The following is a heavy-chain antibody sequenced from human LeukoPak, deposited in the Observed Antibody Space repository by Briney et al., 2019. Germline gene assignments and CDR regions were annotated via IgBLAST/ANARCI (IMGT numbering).Heavy chain of an antibody. J-gene: IGHJ6*02. CDR3: AKGRRITIFGVVIPRPRDYGMDV. D-gene: IGHD3-3*01. Sequence: GASVKVSCKASGYTFTSYYMHWVRQAPGQGLEWMGIINPSGGSTSYAQKFQGRVTMTRDTSTSTVYMELSSLRSEDTAVYYCAKGRRITIFGVVIPRPRDYGMDVWGQGTTVTVSS. V-gene: IGHV1-46*01. CDR2: INPSGGST. CDR1: GYTFTSYY.